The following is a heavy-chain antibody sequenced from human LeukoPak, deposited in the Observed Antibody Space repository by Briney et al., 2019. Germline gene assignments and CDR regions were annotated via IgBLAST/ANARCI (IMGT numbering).Heavy chain of an antibody. CDR2: ISSSGSTI. V-gene: IGHV3-48*03. D-gene: IGHD4-23*01. Sequence: GGSLRLSCAASGFTFSSYEMNWVRPAPGKGLEWVSYISSSGSTIYYADSVKGRFTISRDNAKNSLYLQMNSLRAEDTALYYCARDDGGLPFWGQGTLVTVSS. J-gene: IGHJ4*02. CDR3: ARDDGGLPF. CDR1: GFTFSSYE.